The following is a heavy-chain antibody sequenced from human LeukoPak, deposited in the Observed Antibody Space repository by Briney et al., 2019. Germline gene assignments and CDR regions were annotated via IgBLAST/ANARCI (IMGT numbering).Heavy chain of an antibody. J-gene: IGHJ3*02. D-gene: IGHD3-22*01. CDR1: GGSISSGSYY. Sequence: SETLSLTCTVSGGSISSGSYYWSWIRQPAGKGLEWIGRIYTSGSTNYNPSLQSRVTISVDTSKNQFSLELSSVTAADTAVYYCARDQYYYDSSGYLPGAFDIWGQGTMVTVSS. V-gene: IGHV4-61*02. CDR2: IYTSGST. CDR3: ARDQYYYDSSGYLPGAFDI.